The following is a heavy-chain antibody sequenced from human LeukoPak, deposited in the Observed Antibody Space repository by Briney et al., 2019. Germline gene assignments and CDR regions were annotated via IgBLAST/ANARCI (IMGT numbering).Heavy chain of an antibody. D-gene: IGHD3-10*01. J-gene: IGHJ4*02. Sequence: PSETLSLTCTVSGGSISSGDYYWSRIRQPPGKGLEWIGYIYYSGSTNYSPSLNSRVTISVDTSKNQFSLKLSSVTAADTAVYYCARLYSGSGTFVVPFDYRGAGNLGTVSS. CDR2: IYYSGST. V-gene: IGHV4-30-4*01. CDR1: GGSISSGDYY. CDR3: ARLYSGSGTFVVPFDY.